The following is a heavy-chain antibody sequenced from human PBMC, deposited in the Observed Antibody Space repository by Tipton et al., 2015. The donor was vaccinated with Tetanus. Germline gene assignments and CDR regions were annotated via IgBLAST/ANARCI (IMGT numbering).Heavy chain of an antibody. Sequence: TLSLTCTVSGGSISDKKYYWGWIRQPPGRGLEWIASIYFEGSTYYSPSLKSRVTIAVDRSQNVFSLNLTSVTAADTAVYYCARHLYGYWFDRWGQGGLVTVSS. J-gene: IGHJ5*02. CDR1: GGSISDKKYY. CDR2: IYFEGST. CDR3: ARHLYGYWFDR. D-gene: IGHD3-10*01. V-gene: IGHV4-39*01.